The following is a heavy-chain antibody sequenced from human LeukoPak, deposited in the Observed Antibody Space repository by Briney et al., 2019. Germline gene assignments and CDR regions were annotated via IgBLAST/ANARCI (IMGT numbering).Heavy chain of an antibody. CDR2: ISGSGGST. Sequence: AGGSLRLSCAASGFTFSTYAMSWVRQAPGKGLEWVSAISGSGGSTYYADSVKGRFTISRDNSKNTLYLQMNSLRAEDTAVYYCAKDLGYCSGGSCYENRLFDYWGQGTLVTVSS. D-gene: IGHD2-15*01. CDR1: GFTFSTYA. CDR3: AKDLGYCSGGSCYENRLFDY. V-gene: IGHV3-23*01. J-gene: IGHJ4*02.